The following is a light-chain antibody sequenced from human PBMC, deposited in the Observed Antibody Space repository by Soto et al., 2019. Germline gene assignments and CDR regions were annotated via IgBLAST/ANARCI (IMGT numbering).Light chain of an antibody. J-gene: IGKJ4*01. CDR2: GAS. Sequence: DIRMTQSPSSLSASVGDRVTITCRASQTISDYLNWYQQKPGKAPKVLIYGASSLQNGVPPRFSGSGSGTYFTLTISGLRPEDFATYYCQQTYSFPLTFGGGTKVETK. V-gene: IGKV1-39*01. CDR3: QQTYSFPLT. CDR1: QTISDY.